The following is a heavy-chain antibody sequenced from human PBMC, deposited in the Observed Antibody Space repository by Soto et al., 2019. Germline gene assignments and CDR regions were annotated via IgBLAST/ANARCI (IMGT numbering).Heavy chain of an antibody. Sequence: ASVKVSCKASGYTFTSYGISSVRQAPGQGLEWMGWISAYNGNTNYAQKLQGRVTMTTDTSTSTAYMELRSLRSDDTAVYYCAREGVKRYSSSWQELSDYYYYYMDVWGKGTTVTVSS. J-gene: IGHJ6*03. CDR3: AREGVKRYSSSWQELSDYYYYYMDV. V-gene: IGHV1-18*01. D-gene: IGHD6-13*01. CDR2: ISAYNGNT. CDR1: GYTFTSYG.